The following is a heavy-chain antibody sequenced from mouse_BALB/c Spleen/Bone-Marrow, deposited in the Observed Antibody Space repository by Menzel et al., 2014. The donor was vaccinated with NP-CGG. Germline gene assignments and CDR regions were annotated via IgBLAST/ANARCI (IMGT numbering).Heavy chain of an antibody. CDR2: INSNGGST. J-gene: IGHJ2*01. V-gene: IGHV5-6-3*01. Sequence: EVKLMESGGGLVQPGGSLKLSCAASGFTFSSYGMSWVRQTPDKRLELVASINSNGGSTYCPDSVKGRFTISRDNAKNTLSLQMSSLKSEDTAMYYCARGNYGNYVDYFDYWGQGTTLTVSS. CDR3: ARGNYGNYVDYFDY. CDR1: GFTFSSYG. D-gene: IGHD2-1*01.